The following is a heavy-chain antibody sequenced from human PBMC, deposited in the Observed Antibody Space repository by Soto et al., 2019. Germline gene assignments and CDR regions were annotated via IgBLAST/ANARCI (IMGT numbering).Heavy chain of an antibody. J-gene: IGHJ3*02. CDR3: ARVRHYGSNDAFDI. V-gene: IGHV1-69*02. D-gene: IGHD2-15*01. CDR2: IIPILGIA. CDR1: GGTFSSYT. Sequence: QVQLVQSGAEVKKPGASVKVSCKASGGTFSSYTISWVRQAPGQGLEWMGRIIPILGIANYAQEFQGRVTITVDKSTGTAHMELSSLRSEATSVYYCARVRHYGSNDAFDIWGQGTMVTVSS.